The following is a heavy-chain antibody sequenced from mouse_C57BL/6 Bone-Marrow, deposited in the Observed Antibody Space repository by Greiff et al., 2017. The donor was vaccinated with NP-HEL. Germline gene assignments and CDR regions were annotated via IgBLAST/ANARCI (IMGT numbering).Heavy chain of an antibody. V-gene: IGHV1-50*01. Sequence: QVQLQQPGAELVKPGASVKLSCKASGYTFTSYWMQWVKQRPGQGLEWIGEIDPSDSYTNYNQKFKGKATLTVDTSSSTAYMQLSSRTSEDSAVYDCAREGTTVVAPDDWGQGTTLTVSS. CDR1: GYTFTSYW. J-gene: IGHJ2*01. D-gene: IGHD1-1*01. CDR2: IDPSDSYT. CDR3: AREGTTVVAPDD.